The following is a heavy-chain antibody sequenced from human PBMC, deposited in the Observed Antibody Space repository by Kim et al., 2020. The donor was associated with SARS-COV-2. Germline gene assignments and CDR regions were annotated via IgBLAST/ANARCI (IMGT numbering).Heavy chain of an antibody. Sequence: SVKVSCKASGGTFSSYAIGWVRQAPGQGLEWMGGIIPIFGTANYAQKFQGRVTITADESTSTAYMELSSLRSEDTAVYYCAGAADFWSGYNYMDVWGKGTTVTVSS. CDR1: GGTFSSYA. CDR2: IIPIFGTA. J-gene: IGHJ6*03. CDR3: AGAADFWSGYNYMDV. V-gene: IGHV1-69*13. D-gene: IGHD3-3*01.